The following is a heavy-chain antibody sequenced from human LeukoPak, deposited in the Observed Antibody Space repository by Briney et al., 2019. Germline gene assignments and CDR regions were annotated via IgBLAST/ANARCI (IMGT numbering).Heavy chain of an antibody. D-gene: IGHD6-13*01. V-gene: IGHV4-39*01. CDR3: ARLFSSSWYRGAFDL. CDR1: GGSISSSSYY. CDR2: IYYSGNT. J-gene: IGHJ3*01. Sequence: PSETLSLTCTVSGGSISSSSYYWGWIRQPPGKGLEWIGSIYYSGNTYYNPSLKSRVTISADTSKNQFSLKLSSVTAADTAVYYCARLFSSSWYRGAFDLWDQGTMVTVSS.